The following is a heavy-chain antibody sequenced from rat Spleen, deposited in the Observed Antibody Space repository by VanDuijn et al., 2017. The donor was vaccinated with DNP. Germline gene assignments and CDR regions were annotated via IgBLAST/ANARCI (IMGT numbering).Heavy chain of an antibody. D-gene: IGHD1-11*01. V-gene: IGHV5S10*01. CDR2: IIYDDSRT. CDR3: ATFEGRDA. CDR1: GFTFSDHY. J-gene: IGHJ4*01. Sequence: EVQLVESGGGLVQPGRSLKLSCVASGFTFSDHYMAWVRQAPKKGLEWVATIIYDDSRTYYRDSVKGRFTISRDNAKSTLYLQMDSLRSEDTATYYCATFEGRDAWGQGTSVTVSS.